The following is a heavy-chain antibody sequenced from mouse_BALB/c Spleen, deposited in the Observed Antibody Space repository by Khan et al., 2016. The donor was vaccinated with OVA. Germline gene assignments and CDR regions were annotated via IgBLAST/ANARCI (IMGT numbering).Heavy chain of an antibody. D-gene: IGHD4-1*01. CDR1: GFTFSSYS. CDR3: TSHLTGAFDY. V-gene: IGHV5-6*01. Sequence: EVQLQESGGDLVKPGGSLKLSCAASGFTFSSYSMSWVRQTPDKRLEWVASISSGGDYTSYPDILKGRFTISRDNSKNTLYLQMSSLKYEDTALYYCTSHLTGAFDYWGQGTLVTGSA. CDR2: ISSGGDYT. J-gene: IGHJ3*01.